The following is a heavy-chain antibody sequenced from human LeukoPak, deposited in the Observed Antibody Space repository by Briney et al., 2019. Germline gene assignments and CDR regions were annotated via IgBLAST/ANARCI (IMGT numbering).Heavy chain of an antibody. Sequence: GGSLRLSCAASGFTFGSYATSWVRQALGKGLEWVSASGSGGSTYYADSVKGRFTISRDNSKNTLYLQMNSLRAEDTAVYYCAKSSTVVTTYFDYWGQGTLVTVSS. J-gene: IGHJ4*02. CDR1: GFTFGSYA. D-gene: IGHD4-23*01. CDR3: AKSSTVVTTYFDY. CDR2: SGSGGST. V-gene: IGHV3-23*01.